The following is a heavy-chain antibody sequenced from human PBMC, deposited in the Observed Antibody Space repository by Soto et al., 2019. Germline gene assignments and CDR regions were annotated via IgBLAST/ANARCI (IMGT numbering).Heavy chain of an antibody. Sequence: QVQLVQSGAEVKKPGASVKVSCKASGYTFTSYDINWVRQATGQGLEWMGWMNPNSGNTGYAQKFQGRVTMTRNTYISTDYMELSSLRSEDTAVYYCARRRKDYGDYYYGMDVWGQGTTVGVSS. V-gene: IGHV1-8*01. CDR1: GYTFTSYD. CDR2: MNPNSGNT. D-gene: IGHD4-17*01. CDR3: ARRRKDYGDYYYGMDV. J-gene: IGHJ6*02.